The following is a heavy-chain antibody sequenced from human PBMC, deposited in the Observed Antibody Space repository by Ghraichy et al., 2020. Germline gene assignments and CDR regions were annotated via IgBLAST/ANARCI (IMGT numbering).Heavy chain of an antibody. V-gene: IGHV4-34*01. CDR2: INHSGST. Sequence: SETLSLTCAVYGGSFSGYYWSWIRQPPGKGLEWIGEINHSGSTNYNPSLKSRVTISVDTSKNQFSLKLSSVTAADTAVYYCARARLRPILRFLRSEPRPWLNMFSDTIQESNWFDPWGQGTLVTVSS. D-gene: IGHD3-3*01. CDR1: GGSFSGYY. CDR3: ARARLRPILRFLRSEPRPWLNMFSDTIQESNWFDP. J-gene: IGHJ5*02.